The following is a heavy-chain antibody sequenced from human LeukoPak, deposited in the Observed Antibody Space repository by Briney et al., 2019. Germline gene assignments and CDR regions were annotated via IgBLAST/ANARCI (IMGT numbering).Heavy chain of an antibody. J-gene: IGHJ6*02. CDR1: GGSISSYY. V-gene: IGHV4-59*08. D-gene: IGHD3-10*01. Sequence: SETLSLTCTVSGGSISSYYWSWIRQPPGKGLEWIGYIYYSGSTNYNPSFKSRVTISVDTSKNQFSLKLSSVTAADTAVYYCARSHYGSGSYYYYYGMDVWGQGTTVTVSS. CDR3: ARSHYGSGSYYYYYGMDV. CDR2: IYYSGST.